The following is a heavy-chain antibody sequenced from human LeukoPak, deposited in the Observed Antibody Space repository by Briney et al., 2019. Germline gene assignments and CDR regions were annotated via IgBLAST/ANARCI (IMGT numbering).Heavy chain of an antibody. CDR1: GFTFSSYG. V-gene: IGHV3-30*02. D-gene: IGHD5-12*01. J-gene: IGHJ4*02. CDR2: IRYDGSNK. CDR3: AKDAPGLRPQGLDY. Sequence: HPGGSLRLSCAASGFTFSSYGMHWVRQAPGKGLEWVAFIRYDGSNKYYADSVKGRFTISRDNSKNTLYLQMNSLRAEDTAVYYCAKDAPGLRPQGLDYWGQGTLVTVSS.